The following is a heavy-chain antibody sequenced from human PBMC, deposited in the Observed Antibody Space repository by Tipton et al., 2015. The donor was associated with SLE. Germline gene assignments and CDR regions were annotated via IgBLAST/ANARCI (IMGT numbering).Heavy chain of an antibody. CDR1: GGSISSSSYY. Sequence: TLSLTCTVSGGSISSSSYYRGWIRQPPGKGLEWIGSIYYSGSTYYNPSLKSRVTISVDTSKNQFSLKLSSVTAADTAVYYCARDPDLDLCSGTTCPDTFDMWGQGTVVTVSS. D-gene: IGHD2-2*01. V-gene: IGHV4-39*02. CDR3: ARDPDLDLCSGTTCPDTFDM. J-gene: IGHJ3*02. CDR2: IYYSGST.